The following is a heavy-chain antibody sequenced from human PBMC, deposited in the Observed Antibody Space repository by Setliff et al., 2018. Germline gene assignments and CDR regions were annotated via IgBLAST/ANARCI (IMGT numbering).Heavy chain of an antibody. CDR3: ARGTGGDYNFWSGYYSYYYYGMDV. Sequence: SETLSLTCAVYGGSFSGNYWGWIRQPPGKGLEWIGEITHSGSTKYNPSLKSRVTISIDTSISTAYMELSRLRSDDTAVYYCARGTGGDYNFWSGYYSYYYYGMDVWGQGTTVTVSS. J-gene: IGHJ6*02. CDR1: GGSFSGNY. CDR2: ITHSGST. V-gene: IGHV4-34*01. D-gene: IGHD3-3*01.